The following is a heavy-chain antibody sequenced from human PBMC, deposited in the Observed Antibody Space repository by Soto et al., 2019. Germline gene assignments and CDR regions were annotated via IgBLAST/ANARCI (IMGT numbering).Heavy chain of an antibody. CDR2: ISAYNGNT. CDR1: GYTFTSYG. CDR3: ARGEYYDYVWGCYRQYNWFDP. V-gene: IGHV1-18*04. Sequence: GASVKVSCKASGYTFTSYGISWVRQAPGQGLEWMGWISAYNGNTNYAQKLQGRVTMTTDTSTSTAYMELRSLRSDDTAVYYCARGEYYDYVWGCYRQYNWFDPWGQGTLVTVSS. D-gene: IGHD3-16*02. J-gene: IGHJ5*02.